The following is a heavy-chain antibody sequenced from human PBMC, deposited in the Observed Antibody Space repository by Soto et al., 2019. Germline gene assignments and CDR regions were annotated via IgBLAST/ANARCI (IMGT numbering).Heavy chain of an antibody. CDR1: GYTFTGYY. CDR2: INPNSGGT. J-gene: IGHJ6*02. V-gene: IGHV1-2*04. CDR3: ARDRDCSSTSCPGMADLYGMDV. D-gene: IGHD2-2*01. Sequence: GASVKVSCKASGYTFTGYYMHWVRQAPGQGLEWMGWINPNSGGTNYAQKFQGWVTMTRDTSISTAYMELSRLRSDDTAVYYCARDRDCSSTSCPGMADLYGMDVWGQGTRVTVSS.